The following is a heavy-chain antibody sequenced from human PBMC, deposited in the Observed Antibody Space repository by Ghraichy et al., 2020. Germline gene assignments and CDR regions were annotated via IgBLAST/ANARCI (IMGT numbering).Heavy chain of an antibody. Sequence: GESLNISCAASGFNLGSYVMHWVRQAPGKGLEWVAVIWYDGSNKNYADYVKGRVTISRDNSKNTLDLQMDSLRVEDTAIYYCAREFRPVQKSGAWYREVGIDLWGQGTLVTVTS. CDR2: IWYDGSNK. CDR1: GFNLGSYV. D-gene: IGHD6-19*01. V-gene: IGHV3-33*01. J-gene: IGHJ5*02. CDR3: AREFRPVQKSGAWYREVGIDL.